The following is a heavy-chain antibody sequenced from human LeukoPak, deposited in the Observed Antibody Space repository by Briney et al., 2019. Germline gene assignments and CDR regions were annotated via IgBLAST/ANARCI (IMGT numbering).Heavy chain of an antibody. Sequence: ASVKVSCKASGYTFTSYGISRVRQAPGQGLEWMGWISAYNGNTNYAQKLQGRVTMTTDTSTSTAYMELRSLRSDDTAVYYCARVGEARYYDSSGYYYWGQGTLVTVSS. CDR1: GYTFTSYG. CDR3: ARVGEARYYDSSGYYY. J-gene: IGHJ4*02. V-gene: IGHV1-18*01. D-gene: IGHD3-22*01. CDR2: ISAYNGNT.